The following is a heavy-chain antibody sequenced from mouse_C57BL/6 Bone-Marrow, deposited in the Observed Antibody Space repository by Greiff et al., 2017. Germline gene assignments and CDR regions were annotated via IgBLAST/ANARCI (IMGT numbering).Heavy chain of an antibody. Sequence: EVKLMESGPGLVKPSQSLSLTCSVTGYSITSGYYWNWIRQFPGNKLEWMGYISYDGSNNYNPSLKNRISITRDTSKNQFFLKLNSVTTEDTATYYCARWLPLDYWGQGTTLTVSS. CDR1: GYSITSGYY. CDR2: ISYDGSN. J-gene: IGHJ2*01. CDR3: ARWLPLDY. V-gene: IGHV3-6*01. D-gene: IGHD2-2*01.